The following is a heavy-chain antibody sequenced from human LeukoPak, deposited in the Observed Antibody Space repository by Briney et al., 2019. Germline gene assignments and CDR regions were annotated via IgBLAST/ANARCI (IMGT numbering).Heavy chain of an antibody. CDR3: ARGPYCGGDCYPANGIDY. V-gene: IGHV3-33*01. CDR1: GFTFSSYG. J-gene: IGHJ4*02. CDR2: IWYDGGNK. Sequence: PGGSLRLSCAASGFTFSSYGMHWVRQAPGKGLEWVAVIWYDGGNKYYADSVKGRFTISRDNSKNTLYLQMNSLRAEDTAVYYCARGPYCGGDCYPANGIDYWGQGTLVTVSS. D-gene: IGHD2-21*02.